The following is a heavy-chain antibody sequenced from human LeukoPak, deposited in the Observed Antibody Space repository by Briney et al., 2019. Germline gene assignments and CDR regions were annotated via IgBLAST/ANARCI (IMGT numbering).Heavy chain of an antibody. V-gene: IGHV3-7*01. CDR2: IKQDGSEK. J-gene: IGHJ3*02. CDR1: GFTFNNYI. Sequence: GGSLRLSCAASGFTFNNYIMNWVRQAPGKGLEWVANIKQDGSEKYYVDSVKGRFTISRDNAKNSLYLQMNSLRAEDTAVYYCARASNVKKWIQLWLGHDAFDIWGQGTMVTVSS. D-gene: IGHD5-18*01. CDR3: ARASNVKKWIQLWLGHDAFDI.